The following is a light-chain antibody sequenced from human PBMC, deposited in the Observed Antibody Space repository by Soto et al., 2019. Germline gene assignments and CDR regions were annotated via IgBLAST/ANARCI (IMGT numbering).Light chain of an antibody. J-gene: IGKJ1*01. Sequence: ETVLTQSPGTLSLSPGERATLSCRASQTIRRNYLAWYRQTPGQAPSLLIYGASNRATGIADRFSGSGSGTGFTLIISRLEPEDFALYNSQQYGSSSWTFGQGTKVEIK. CDR1: QTIRRNY. V-gene: IGKV3-20*01. CDR3: QQYGSSSWT. CDR2: GAS.